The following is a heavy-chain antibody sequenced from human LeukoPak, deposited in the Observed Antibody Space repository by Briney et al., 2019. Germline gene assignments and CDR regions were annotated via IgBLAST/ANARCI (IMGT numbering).Heavy chain of an antibody. CDR1: DYTFTSYG. CDR3: ARRLTQYDCFDP. CDR2: ISAYNGNT. V-gene: IGHV1-18*01. J-gene: IGHJ5*02. Sequence: ASVKVSCKASDYTFTSYGISWVRQAPGQGLEWMGWISAYNGNTNYAQKLQGRVSMTTDTSTSTAYMELRSLRSDDTAVYYCARRLTQYDCFDPWGQGILVTVSS. D-gene: IGHD2-2*01.